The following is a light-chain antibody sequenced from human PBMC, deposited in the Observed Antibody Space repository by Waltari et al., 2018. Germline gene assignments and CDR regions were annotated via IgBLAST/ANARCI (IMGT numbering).Light chain of an antibody. CDR1: QGISNY. V-gene: IGKV1-9*01. CDR3: RQLNSYPPT. CDR2: TAS. Sequence: IQLTQSPSSLSASVGDRVTITCRASQGISNYLAWYQQKSGKAPILLIYTASTLQSGVPSRFSGRGSGTDFTLTISILQPEDVATYYCRQLNSYPPTFGGGTKVEIK. J-gene: IGKJ4*01.